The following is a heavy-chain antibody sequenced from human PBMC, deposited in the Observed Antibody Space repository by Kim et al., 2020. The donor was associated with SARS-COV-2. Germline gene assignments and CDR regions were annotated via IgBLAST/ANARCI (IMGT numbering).Heavy chain of an antibody. Sequence: ASVKVSCKASGYTFTSYGISWVRQAPGQGLEWMGWISAYNGNTNYAQKLQGRVTMTTDTSTSTAYMELRSLRSDDTAVYYCARSEPGSGYYPGVYYFDYWGQGTLVTVSS. CDR2: ISAYNGNT. CDR1: GYTFTSYG. CDR3: ARSEPGSGYYPGVYYFDY. J-gene: IGHJ4*02. V-gene: IGHV1-18*01. D-gene: IGHD3-22*01.